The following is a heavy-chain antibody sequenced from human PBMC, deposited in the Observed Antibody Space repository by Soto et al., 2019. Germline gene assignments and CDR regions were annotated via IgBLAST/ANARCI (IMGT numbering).Heavy chain of an antibody. CDR1: GFTVSTYG. J-gene: IGHJ4*02. CDR2: ISRDGGTK. CDR3: TGEVASGY. Sequence: QVRLVESGGGVVQPGRSLRLSCAVSGFTVSTYGMHWVRQAPGKGLEWVAVISRDGGTKYYADSVKGRFTISRDNYMNTLFLEMNSLRGYDMAVYYCTGEVASGYWGQGTLVTVSS. V-gene: IGHV3-30*03. D-gene: IGHD2-8*02.